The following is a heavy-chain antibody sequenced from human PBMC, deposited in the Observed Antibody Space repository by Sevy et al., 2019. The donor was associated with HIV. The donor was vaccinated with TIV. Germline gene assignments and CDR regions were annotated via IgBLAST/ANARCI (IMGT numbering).Heavy chain of an antibody. Sequence: ASVKVSCKASGYTFTSYGISWVRQAPGQGLEWMGWISAYNGNTNYAQKLQGRVTMTTETSTSTAYMELRSLRSDDTAVYYCARDRTNDFWSGYYRGGWFDPWGQGTLVTVSS. CDR2: ISAYNGNT. CDR1: GYTFTSYG. CDR3: ARDRTNDFWSGYYRGGWFDP. D-gene: IGHD3-3*01. V-gene: IGHV1-18*01. J-gene: IGHJ5*02.